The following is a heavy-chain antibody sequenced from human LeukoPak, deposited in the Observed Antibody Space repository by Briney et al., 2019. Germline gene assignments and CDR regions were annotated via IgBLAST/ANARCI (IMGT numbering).Heavy chain of an antibody. Sequence: SETLSLTCTVSGGSISSSSYYWGWIRQPPGKGLAWIGSIYYSGSTYYNPSLKSRVTISVDTSKNQFSLKLSSVTAADTAVYYCARRKAYYYGSGNERFDPWGQGTLVTVSS. V-gene: IGHV4-39*01. CDR3: ARRKAYYYGSGNERFDP. CDR1: GGSISSSSYY. D-gene: IGHD3-10*01. J-gene: IGHJ5*02. CDR2: IYYSGST.